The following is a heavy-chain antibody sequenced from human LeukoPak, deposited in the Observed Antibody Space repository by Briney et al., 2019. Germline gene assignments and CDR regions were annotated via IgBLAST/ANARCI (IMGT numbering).Heavy chain of an antibody. D-gene: IGHD5-24*01. CDR1: GGSIIMYY. CDR2: IYTSGST. Sequence: SQTLSLTFTFSGGSIIMYYWSWIRQPAGKGVGWIGRIYTSGSTNYNPSLKSRVTMSVDTSKNQFSLKLSSVTAADTAVYYCARAGVELATSGGIFDYWGQGALVTVSS. J-gene: IGHJ4*02. CDR3: ARAGVELATSGGIFDY. V-gene: IGHV4-4*07.